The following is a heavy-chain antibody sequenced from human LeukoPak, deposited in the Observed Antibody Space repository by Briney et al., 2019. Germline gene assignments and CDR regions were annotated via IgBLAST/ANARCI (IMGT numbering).Heavy chain of an antibody. CDR1: GGSFSGYY. CDR3: ARGLGDWLGYYFDY. Sequence: SETLSLTCAVYGGSFSGYYWSWIRQPPGKGLEWIGSIYYSGSTYYNPSLKSRVTISIDTSKNQFSLKMTSVTAADTAVYYCARGLGDWLGYYFDYWGQGTLVTVSS. J-gene: IGHJ4*02. D-gene: IGHD3-9*01. V-gene: IGHV4-34*01. CDR2: IYYSGST.